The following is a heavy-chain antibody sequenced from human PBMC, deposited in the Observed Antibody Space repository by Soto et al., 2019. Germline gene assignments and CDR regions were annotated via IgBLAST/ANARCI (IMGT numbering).Heavy chain of an antibody. CDR3: ARAHYDFWSGYYPYYFDY. V-gene: IGHV4-59*01. J-gene: IGHJ4*02. CDR2: IYYSGST. D-gene: IGHD3-3*01. Sequence: SETLSLTCTVSGGSISSYYWSWIRQPPGKGLEWIGYIYYSGSTNYNPSLKSRVTISVDTSKNQFSLKLSSVTAADTAVYYCARAHYDFWSGYYPYYFDYWGQGTLVTVSS. CDR1: GGSISSYY.